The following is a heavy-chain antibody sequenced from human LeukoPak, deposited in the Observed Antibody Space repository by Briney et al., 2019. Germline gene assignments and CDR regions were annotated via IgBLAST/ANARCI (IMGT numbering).Heavy chain of an antibody. V-gene: IGHV3-23*01. D-gene: IGHD6-13*01. CDR3: AKDRGIAAAGHYFGY. CDR1: GFTFSSYA. CDR2: ISGSGGST. J-gene: IGHJ4*02. Sequence: GGSLRLSCAASGFTFSSYAMNWVRQAPGKGLEWVSGISGSGGSTYYADSVKGRFTISRDNYKTTLYLQMNRLRAEDTAVYYCAKDRGIAAAGHYFGYWGQGTLVTVSS.